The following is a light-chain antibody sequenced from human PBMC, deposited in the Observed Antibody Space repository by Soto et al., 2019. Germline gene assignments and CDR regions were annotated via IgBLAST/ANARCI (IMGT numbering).Light chain of an antibody. Sequence: EIVMTQSPATLSVPPGERATLSCRASQSVSSNLAWYQQKPGQAPRLLIYGASTRATGIPARFSGSGSGTDFTLTISSLQSEDFAVYYCQQYNNWWTFGQGTKVEIK. V-gene: IGKV3-15*01. CDR2: GAS. CDR1: QSVSSN. CDR3: QQYNNWWT. J-gene: IGKJ1*01.